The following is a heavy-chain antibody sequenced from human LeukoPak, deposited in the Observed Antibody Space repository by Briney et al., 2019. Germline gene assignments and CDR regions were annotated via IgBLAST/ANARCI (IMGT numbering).Heavy chain of an antibody. D-gene: IGHD6-13*01. V-gene: IGHV4-38-2*02. CDR1: GYSISSGYY. CDR3: ASGSWYVDTPPY. Sequence: SETLSLTYTVSGYSISSGYYWGWIRQPPGKGLEWIGSIYYSGSTYYNPSLKSRVTISVDTSKNHFSLKLSSATAADTAVYYGASGSWYVDTPPYWGQGTLVTVSS. CDR2: IYYSGST. J-gene: IGHJ4*02.